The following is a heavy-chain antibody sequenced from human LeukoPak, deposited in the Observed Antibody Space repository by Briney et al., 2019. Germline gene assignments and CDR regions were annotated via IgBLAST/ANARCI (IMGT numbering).Heavy chain of an antibody. CDR3: ARGDYSSGWSAFDY. V-gene: IGHV3-33*01. D-gene: IGHD6-19*01. J-gene: IGHJ4*02. CDR2: IWYDGSNK. CDR1: GFTLSSYG. Sequence: VRSLRLSCAASGFTLSSYGMHWVRQAPGKGLEWVAVIWYDGSNKYYADSVKGRFTISRDNSKNTLYLQMNSLRAEDTAVYYCARGDYSSGWSAFDYWGQGTLVTVSS.